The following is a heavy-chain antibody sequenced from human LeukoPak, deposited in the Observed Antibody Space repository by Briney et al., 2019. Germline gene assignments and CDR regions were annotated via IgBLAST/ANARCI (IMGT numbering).Heavy chain of an antibody. D-gene: IGHD2-2*02. V-gene: IGHV3-23*01. J-gene: IGHJ5*02. CDR2: ISGSGGST. CDR1: GFTFSSYA. Sequence: GSLRLSCAASGFTFSSYAMSWVRQAPGKGLEWVSAISGSGGSTYYADSVKGRFTISRDNSKNTLYLQMNSLRAEDTAVYYCAKNPNAIVVVPAAIGRALIHNWFDPWGQGTLVTVSS. CDR3: AKNPNAIVVVPAAIGRALIHNWFDP.